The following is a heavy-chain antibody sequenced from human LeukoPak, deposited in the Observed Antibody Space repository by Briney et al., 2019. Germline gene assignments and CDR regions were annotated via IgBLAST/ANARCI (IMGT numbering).Heavy chain of an antibody. D-gene: IGHD3-9*01. Sequence: ASVKVSCKASGYTFTTYYVHWVRQAPGQGLEWMGIINPSGGSTTYAQKFRGRRTMTRDMSTSTVYMELSSLRSEDTAVYYCARGSRPVYNLLTGKRYFDYWGQGTLLTVSS. CDR1: GYTFTTYY. J-gene: IGHJ4*02. V-gene: IGHV1-46*01. CDR3: ARGSRPVYNLLTGKRYFDY. CDR2: INPSGGST.